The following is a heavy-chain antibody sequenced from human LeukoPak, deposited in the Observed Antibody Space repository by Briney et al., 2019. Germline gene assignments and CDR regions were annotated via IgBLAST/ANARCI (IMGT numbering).Heavy chain of an antibody. CDR1: GFIFRNYA. V-gene: IGHV3-7*03. J-gene: IGHJ4*02. Sequence: GGSLRLSCGASGFIFRNYAMSWVRQAPGKGLEWVANIKQDGSEKSYVESVRGRFTISRDNAKNSLYLQLNSLRAEDTALYYCARDNPPDYWGQGTLVTVSS. CDR2: IKQDGSEK. CDR3: ARDNPPDY.